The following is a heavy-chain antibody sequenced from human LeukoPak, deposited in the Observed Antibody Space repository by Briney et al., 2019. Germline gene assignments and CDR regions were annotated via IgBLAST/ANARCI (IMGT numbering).Heavy chain of an antibody. J-gene: IGHJ4*02. Sequence: PGGSLRLSCAGAGFTFSNAWMNWVRQAPGKGLEWVGFIRSKAYGGTTEYAASEKGRFTISRDDSKSIAYLQMNSLKTEDTAVYYCTRSTPYYYDSSGYYQNFVYWGQGTLVTVSS. CDR2: IRSKAYGGTT. V-gene: IGHV3-49*04. CDR3: TRSTPYYYDSSGYYQNFVY. D-gene: IGHD3-22*01. CDR1: GFTFSNAW.